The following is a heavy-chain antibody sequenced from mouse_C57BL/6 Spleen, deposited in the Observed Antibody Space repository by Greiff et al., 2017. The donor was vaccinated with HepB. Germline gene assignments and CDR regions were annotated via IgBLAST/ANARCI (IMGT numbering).Heavy chain of an antibody. D-gene: IGHD2-3*01. CDR3: ARWVYDGYWYFDV. CDR1: GYTFTSYW. CDR2: IDTSDSET. J-gene: IGHJ1*03. V-gene: IGHV1-52*01. Sequence: QVQLQQPGAELVRPGSSVKLSCKASGYTFTSYWMHWVKQRPIQGLEWIGNIDTSDSETHYNQKFKDKATLTVDKSSSTAYMQLSSLTSEDSAVYYCARWVYDGYWYFDVWGTGTTVTVSS.